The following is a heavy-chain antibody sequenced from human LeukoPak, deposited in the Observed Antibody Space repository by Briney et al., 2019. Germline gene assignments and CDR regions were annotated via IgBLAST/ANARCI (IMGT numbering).Heavy chain of an antibody. CDR3: ARDLAGYNSFDY. D-gene: IGHD5-24*01. CDR1: GFTFSSYW. J-gene: IGHJ4*02. V-gene: IGHV3-66*01. CDR2: IYSGGST. Sequence: GGSLRLSCAASGFTFSSYWMHWVRQAPGKGLVWVSSIYSGGSTYYTDSVKGRFTISRDNSKNTLYLQMNSLRAEDTAVYYCARDLAGYNSFDYWGQGTLVTVSS.